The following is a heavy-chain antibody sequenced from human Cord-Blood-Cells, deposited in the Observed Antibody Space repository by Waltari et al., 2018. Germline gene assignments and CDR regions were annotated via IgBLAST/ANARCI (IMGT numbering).Heavy chain of an antibody. V-gene: IGHV4-34*01. D-gene: IGHD7-27*01. Sequence: QVQLQQWGAGLLKPSETLSLTCAVYGGSFSGYYWSWIRQPPGKGLEWIGEINHSGSTNYNPSRKSRVTISVDTSKNQFSLKLSSVTAADTAVYYCARDWGSRAFDIWGQGTMVTVSS. CDR2: INHSGST. CDR1: GGSFSGYY. J-gene: IGHJ3*02. CDR3: ARDWGSRAFDI.